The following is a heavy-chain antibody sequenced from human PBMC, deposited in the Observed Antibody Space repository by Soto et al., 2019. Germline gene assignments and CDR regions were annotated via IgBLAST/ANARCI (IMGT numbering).Heavy chain of an antibody. D-gene: IGHD3-22*01. J-gene: IGHJ5*02. Sequence: SETLSLTCTVSGGSISSYYWSWIRQPAGKGLEWIGRIYTSGSTNYNPSLKSRVTMSVDTSKNQFSLKLSSVTAADTAVYYCARESYYDSSGYLALFDPWGQGTLVTV. CDR2: IYTSGST. CDR3: ARESYYDSSGYLALFDP. CDR1: GGSISSYY. V-gene: IGHV4-4*07.